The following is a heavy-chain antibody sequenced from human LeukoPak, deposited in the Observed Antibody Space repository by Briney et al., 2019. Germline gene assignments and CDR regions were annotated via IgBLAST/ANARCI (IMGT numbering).Heavy chain of an antibody. J-gene: IGHJ5*02. CDR1: GGSISYYY. CDR3: ARGGIGSGSYNWFDP. D-gene: IGHD3-10*01. V-gene: IGHV4-59*01. CDR2: IYYSGST. Sequence: SETLSLTCTVSGGSISYYYWSWIRQPPGKGLEWIGYIYYSGSTNYNPSLRSRVTISVDTSKNQFSVKLSSVTAADTAVYYCARGGIGSGSYNWFDPWGQGTLVTVSS.